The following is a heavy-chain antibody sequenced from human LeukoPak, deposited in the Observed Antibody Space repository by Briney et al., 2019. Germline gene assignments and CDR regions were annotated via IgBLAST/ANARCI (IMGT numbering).Heavy chain of an antibody. CDR2: ISSSSSYI. J-gene: IGHJ4*02. CDR1: GFTFSSYS. CDR3: ARVDRGSSDY. V-gene: IGHV3-21*01. D-gene: IGHD1-26*01. Sequence: GGSLRLSCAASGFTFSSYSMNWVRQAPGTGLEWVSSISSSSSYIYYADSVKGRFTISRDNSKNTLYLQMNSLRAGDTAVYYCARVDRGSSDYWGQGTLVTVSS.